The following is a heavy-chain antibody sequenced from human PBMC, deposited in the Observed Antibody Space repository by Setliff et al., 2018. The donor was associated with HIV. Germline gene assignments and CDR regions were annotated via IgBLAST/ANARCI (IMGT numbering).Heavy chain of an antibody. J-gene: IGHJ5*02. Sequence: NPGGSLRLSCAASGFTFSDHYMSWIRQAPGKGLEWVSYISGGSTSHMNYADSVKDRFTISRDNDKNSLYRQMNSLRVEDTAVYYCARYKGNNWIFGWFDPWGQGTQVTVSS. D-gene: IGHD1-20*01. V-gene: IGHV3-11*06. CDR3: ARYKGNNWIFGWFDP. CDR2: ISGGSTSHM. CDR1: GFTFSDHY.